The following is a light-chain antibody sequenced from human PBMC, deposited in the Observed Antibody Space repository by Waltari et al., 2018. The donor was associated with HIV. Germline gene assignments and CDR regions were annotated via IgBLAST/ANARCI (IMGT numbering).Light chain of an antibody. CDR1: SSNIGSNY. CDR2: RNN. J-gene: IGLJ1*01. Sequence: QSVLTPPPSASGTPGQRVTISCSGSSSNIGSNYVYWYQQLPGTAPKLLIYRNNQRPSGVPDRFSGSKSGTSASLAIRGLRSEDEADYYCAAWDDSLSVVYVFGTGTKVTVL. V-gene: IGLV1-47*01. CDR3: AAWDDSLSVVYV.